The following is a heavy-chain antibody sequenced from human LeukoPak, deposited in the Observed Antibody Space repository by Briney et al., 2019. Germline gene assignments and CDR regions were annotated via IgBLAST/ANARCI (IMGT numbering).Heavy chain of an antibody. Sequence: PGGSLRLSCAASGFTFDNYAMIWVRQAPGQGLEWVSLISGTGNYTYYSDSVQGRFTISRDNSKNTLFLQLTSVRVEDTAVYYCAKDLKARRYFDYWGQGTLVTVSS. D-gene: IGHD5-12*01. V-gene: IGHV3-23*01. CDR1: GFTFDNYA. CDR3: AKDLKARRYFDY. J-gene: IGHJ4*02. CDR2: ISGTGNYT.